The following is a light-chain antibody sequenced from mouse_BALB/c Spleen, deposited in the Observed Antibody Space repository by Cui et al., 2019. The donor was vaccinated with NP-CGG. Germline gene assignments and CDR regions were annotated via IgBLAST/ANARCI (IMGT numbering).Light chain of an antibody. V-gene: IGLV1*01. J-gene: IGLJ1*01. CDR3: ALWYSNHWV. Sequence: HAVVTEISALTTSPGETVTLTCRSSTGAVTTSNYANWVQEKPDHLFTGLIGGTNNRAPGVPARFSGSLIGDKAVLTITGAQTEDEAIYFCALWYSNHWVFGGGTKLTVL. CDR2: GTN. CDR1: TGAVTTSNY.